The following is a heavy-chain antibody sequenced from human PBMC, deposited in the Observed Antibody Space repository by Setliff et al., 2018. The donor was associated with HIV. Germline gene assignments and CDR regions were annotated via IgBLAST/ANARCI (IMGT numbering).Heavy chain of an antibody. CDR2: INHSGST. Sequence: PSETLSLTCAVYGGSFSGYSWTWIRQTPAGGLEWIGEINHSGSTNYNPSLKSRVTISLDTSKNQFSLKLRSVSAADTAVYYCASGSYWTYYFDLWGQGILVTVSS. J-gene: IGHJ4*02. V-gene: IGHV4-34*01. D-gene: IGHD1-26*01. CDR3: ASGSYWTYYFDL. CDR1: GGSFSGYS.